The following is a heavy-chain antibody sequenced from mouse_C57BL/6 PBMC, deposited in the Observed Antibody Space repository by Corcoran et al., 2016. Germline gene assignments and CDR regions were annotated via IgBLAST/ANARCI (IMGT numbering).Heavy chain of an antibody. CDR2: INTYSGVP. D-gene: IGHD1-1*01. CDR3: ARSVYYGSSYRFAY. J-gene: IGHJ3*01. V-gene: IGHV9-3*01. CDR1: GYTFTTYG. Sequence: QIQLVQSGPELKKPGETVKISCKASGYTFTTYGMSWVKQAPGKGLKWMGWINTYSGVPTYADDFKGRFAFSLETSASTAYLQINNLKNEDTATYFCARSVYYGSSYRFAYWGQGTLVTVSA.